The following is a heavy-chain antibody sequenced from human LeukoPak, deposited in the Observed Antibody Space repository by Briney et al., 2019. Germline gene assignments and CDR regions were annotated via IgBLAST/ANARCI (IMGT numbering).Heavy chain of an antibody. D-gene: IGHD3-3*01. V-gene: IGHV1-2*02. Sequence: GASVKVSCKASGYIFTDYYMHWVRQAPGQGLEWMGWINPHSGGTDNAQNFQGRVTMTRDTSINTAYMELTRMTSDDTAVYFCARGGGTSGPELDYWGQGTLVTVSS. CDR1: GYIFTDYY. J-gene: IGHJ4*02. CDR2: INPHSGGT. CDR3: ARGGGTSGPELDY.